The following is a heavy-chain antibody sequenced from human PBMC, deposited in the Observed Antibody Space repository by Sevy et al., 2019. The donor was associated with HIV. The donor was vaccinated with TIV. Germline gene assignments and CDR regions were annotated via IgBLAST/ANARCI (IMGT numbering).Heavy chain of an antibody. CDR3: ARETRNSNTAMVTY. Sequence: GGSLRLSCAASGFTFDDYGMSWVRQAPGKGLEWVSGINWNGGSTGYADSVKGRFTISRDNAKNSLYLQMNSLRAEDTALYYWARETRNSNTAMVTYWGQGTLVTVSS. CDR1: GFTFDDYG. CDR2: INWNGGST. J-gene: IGHJ4*02. V-gene: IGHV3-20*04. D-gene: IGHD5-18*01.